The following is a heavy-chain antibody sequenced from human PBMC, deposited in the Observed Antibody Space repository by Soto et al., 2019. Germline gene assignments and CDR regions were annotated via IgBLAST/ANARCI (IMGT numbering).Heavy chain of an antibody. V-gene: IGHV1-69*01. CDR3: AVNSGGSYVDDAFDI. J-gene: IGHJ3*02. CDR2: IIPIFGTA. CDR1: GGTFSSYA. Sequence: QVQLVQSGAEVKKPGSSVKVSCKASGGTFSSYAISWVRQAPGQGLEWRGGIIPIFGTANYAQKFHGRVTITAYDSKSTSFIGLSSLKYDDTAVYYCAVNSGGSYVDDAFDIWGQGTMVTVSS. D-gene: IGHD1-26*01.